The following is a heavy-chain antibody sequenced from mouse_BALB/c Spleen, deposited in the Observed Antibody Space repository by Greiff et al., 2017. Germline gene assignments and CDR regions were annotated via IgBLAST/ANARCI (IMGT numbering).Heavy chain of an antibody. Sequence: QVQLKESGPELVKPGASVKISCKASGYTFTDYYINWVKQKPGQGLEWIGWIYPGSGNTKYNEKFKGKATLTVDTSSSTAYMQLSSLTSEDTAVYFCARWKLKYGNYYFDYWGQGTTLTVSS. V-gene: IGHV1-84*02. CDR1: GYTFTDYY. CDR2: IYPGSGNT. CDR3: ARWKLKYGNYYFDY. D-gene: IGHD2-10*02. J-gene: IGHJ2*01.